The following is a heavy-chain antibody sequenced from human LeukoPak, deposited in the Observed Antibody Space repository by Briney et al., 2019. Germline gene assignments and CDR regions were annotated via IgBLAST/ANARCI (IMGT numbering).Heavy chain of an antibody. CDR2: INPKSGAT. D-gene: IGHD2-8*02. CDR3: ARGNVECIGDICYKRGNWFDP. J-gene: IGHJ5*02. V-gene: IGHV1-2*02. Sequence: ASVKVSCKASGYTFIGNYIHWVRQAPGQGREWMGWINPKSGATSSARKFQGRVTMTRDTSIGTAYMEMRRLRSDDTAVYYCARGNVECIGDICYKRGNWFDPWGQGTLVTVSS. CDR1: GYTFIGNY.